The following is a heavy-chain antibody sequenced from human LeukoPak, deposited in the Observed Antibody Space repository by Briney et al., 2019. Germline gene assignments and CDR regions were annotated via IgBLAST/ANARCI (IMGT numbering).Heavy chain of an antibody. V-gene: IGHV4-59*01. Sequence: ASETLSLTCTVSGGSISSYYWSWIRQPPGKGLEWIGYIYYSGSTNYNPSLKSRVTISVDTSKNQFSLKLSSVTAADTAVYYCARGGSGLGYCSGGRCYNNWFDPWGQGTLVTVSS. D-gene: IGHD2-15*01. CDR3: ARGGSGLGYCSGGRCYNNWFDP. J-gene: IGHJ5*02. CDR2: IYYSGST. CDR1: GGSISSYY.